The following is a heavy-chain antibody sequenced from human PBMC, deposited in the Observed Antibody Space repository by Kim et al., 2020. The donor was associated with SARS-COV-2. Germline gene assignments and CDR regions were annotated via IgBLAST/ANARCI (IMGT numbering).Heavy chain of an antibody. D-gene: IGHD2-2*01. Sequence: GGSLRLSCTASGLTFDDYGMHWVRQAPGKGLEWVAGISWNSDITAYADSVKGRFTISRDKAKNSLYLQMNSVRTEDTALYYCAKQNRRLVPHDPMDVWGQGTTVTVSS. CDR1: GLTFDDYG. CDR2: ISWNSDIT. J-gene: IGHJ6*02. V-gene: IGHV3-9*01. CDR3: AKQNRRLVPHDPMDV.